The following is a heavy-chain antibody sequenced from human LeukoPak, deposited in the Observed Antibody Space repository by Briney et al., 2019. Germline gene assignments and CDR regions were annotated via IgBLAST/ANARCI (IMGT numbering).Heavy chain of an antibody. CDR3: AKAAFQVLAASHFDY. J-gene: IGHJ4*02. CDR1: GFTFDDYA. CDR2: ISWNSGSI. D-gene: IGHD2-15*01. V-gene: IGHV3-9*01. Sequence: GGSLRLSCAASGFTFDDYAMHWVRQAPGKGLEWVSGISWNSGSIGYADSVKGRFTISRDNAKNSLYLQMNSLRAEDTALYYCAKAAFQVLAASHFDYWGQGTLVTVSS.